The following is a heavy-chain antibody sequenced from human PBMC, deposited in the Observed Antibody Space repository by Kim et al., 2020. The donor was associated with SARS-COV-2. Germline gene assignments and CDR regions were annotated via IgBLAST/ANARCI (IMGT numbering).Heavy chain of an antibody. D-gene: IGHD6-19*01. CDR3: ARESHSSGPDYFDY. J-gene: IGHJ4*02. Sequence: AQKFQGRVTITADESTSTAYMELSSLRSEDTAVYYCARESHSSGPDYFDYWGQGTLVTVSS. V-gene: IGHV1-69*01.